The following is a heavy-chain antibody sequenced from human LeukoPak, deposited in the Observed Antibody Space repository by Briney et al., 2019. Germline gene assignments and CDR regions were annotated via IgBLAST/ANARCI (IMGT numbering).Heavy chain of an antibody. CDR3: ATQNLWFGEST. CDR1: GFTVSSNY. V-gene: IGHV3-66*02. Sequence: GGSLRLSCAASGFTVSSNYMSWVRQAPGKGLEWVSVTYSDGSTYYADSVKGRFTIPRDNSKNTLYLQMNSLRAEDTAVYYCATQNLWFGESTWGQGTLVTVSS. CDR2: TYSDGST. J-gene: IGHJ5*02. D-gene: IGHD3-10*01.